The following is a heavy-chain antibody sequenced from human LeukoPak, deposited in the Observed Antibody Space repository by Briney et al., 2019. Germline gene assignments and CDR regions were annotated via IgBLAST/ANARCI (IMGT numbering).Heavy chain of an antibody. Sequence: SVKVSCKASGYTFTNYDINWVRQAPGHGLEWMGYMNPNSGNTGYAQKFQDRVTITSNTSINTAYMKLSSLRSDDTAVYYCAREGLDYWGQGTLVTVSS. CDR1: GYTFTNYD. CDR2: MNPNSGNT. V-gene: IGHV1-8*03. J-gene: IGHJ4*02. CDR3: AREGLDY.